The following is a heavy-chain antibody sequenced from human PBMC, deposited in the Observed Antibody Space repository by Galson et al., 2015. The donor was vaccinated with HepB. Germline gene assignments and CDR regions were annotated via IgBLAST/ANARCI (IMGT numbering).Heavy chain of an antibody. J-gene: IGHJ4*02. D-gene: IGHD3-10*01. CDR2: IIPILGIA. Sequence: SVKVSCKASGGTFSSYAMNWVRQAPGQGLEWMGRIIPILGIANYAQKFQGRVTITADKSTSTAYMELSSLRSEDTAVYYCARAEGREYYGSGSYYEEYWGQGTLVTVSS. CDR3: ARAEGREYYGSGSYYEEY. CDR1: GGTFSSYA. V-gene: IGHV1-69*04.